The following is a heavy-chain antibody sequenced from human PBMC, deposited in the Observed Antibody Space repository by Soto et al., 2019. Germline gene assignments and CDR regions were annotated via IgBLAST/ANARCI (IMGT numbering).Heavy chain of an antibody. V-gene: IGHV5-51*01. J-gene: IGHJ4*02. CDR2: IYPGDSNT. CDR3: ARRPNYNGSPLDY. Sequence: GESLKISCKGSGYTFTSYWIGWVRQMPGKGLGWMGIIYPGDSNTRYSPSFQGQVTISSDKSISTAYLQWSSLKASDTAMYYCARRPNYNGSPLDYWGQGTLVTVSS. CDR1: GYTFTSYW. D-gene: IGHD2-8*01.